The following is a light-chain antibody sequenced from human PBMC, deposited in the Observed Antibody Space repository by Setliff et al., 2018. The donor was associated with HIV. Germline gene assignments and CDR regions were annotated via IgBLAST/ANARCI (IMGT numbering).Light chain of an antibody. J-gene: IGLJ1*01. CDR2: DVS. V-gene: IGLV2-14*01. CDR1: SSDVGGCDY. Sequence: QSVLTQPPSASGSPGQSVTISCTGTSSDVGGCDYVSWYQQHPGKAPQLIIYDVSQRPSGVSSRFSGSKSGNTASLTISGLQAEDQADYYCCSYTSSLTYVFGTGTKV. CDR3: CSYTSSLTYV.